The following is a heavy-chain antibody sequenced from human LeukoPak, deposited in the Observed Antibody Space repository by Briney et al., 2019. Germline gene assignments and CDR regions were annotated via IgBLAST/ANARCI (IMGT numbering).Heavy chain of an antibody. D-gene: IGHD2-15*01. J-gene: IGHJ4*02. Sequence: ASVKVSRKASGYTFTDYYIHWVRQAPGQGLEWMGWINPSTDSTHSVDNFQGRLTMTRDTSISTAYMELSSLRSDDTAVYYCARHYRRGVVVAVNYWGQGTLVTVSS. CDR2: INPSTDST. CDR3: ARHYRRGVVVAVNY. CDR1: GYTFTDYY. V-gene: IGHV1-2*02.